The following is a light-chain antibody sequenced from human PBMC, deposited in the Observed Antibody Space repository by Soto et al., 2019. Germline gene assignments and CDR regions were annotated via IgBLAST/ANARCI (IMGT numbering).Light chain of an antibody. CDR3: SSYTTSSTQV. J-gene: IGLJ3*02. CDR1: SSDIGTYNY. V-gene: IGLV2-14*01. CDR2: EVS. Sequence: QSALTQPASVSGSPGQSITISCTGTSSDIGTYNYVSWYQQHPGKVPKLMIYEVSNRPSGVSNRFSGSQSGNTASLAISGLQAEDEADYYCSSYTTSSTQVFGGGTKVTVL.